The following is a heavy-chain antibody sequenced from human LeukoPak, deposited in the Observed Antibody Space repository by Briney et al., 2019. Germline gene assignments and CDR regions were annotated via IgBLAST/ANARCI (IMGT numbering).Heavy chain of an antibody. CDR1: GFTFSSYS. CDR3: ARDFVRLDYYMDV. CDR2: ISSSSSYI. J-gene: IGHJ6*03. D-gene: IGHD3-3*01. V-gene: IGHV3-21*01. Sequence: PGGSLRLSCAASGFTFSSYSMNWVRQAPGKGLEWVSSISSSSSYIYYADSVKGRFTISRDNAKNSLYLQMNSLRAEDTAVYYCARDFVRLDYYMDVWGKGTTVTVSS.